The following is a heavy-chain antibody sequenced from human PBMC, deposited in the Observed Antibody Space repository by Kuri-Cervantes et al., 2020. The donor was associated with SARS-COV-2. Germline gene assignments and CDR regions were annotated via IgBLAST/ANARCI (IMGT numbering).Heavy chain of an antibody. CDR3: ARVYDYAPTNFDY. V-gene: IGHV4-59*12. J-gene: IGHJ4*02. D-gene: IGHD5-12*01. Sequence: GSLRLSCTVSGGSISSYYWSWIRQPPGKGLEWIGYIYYSGSTNYNPSLKSRVTISVDTSKNQFSLKLSSVTAADTAVYYCARVYDYAPTNFDYWGQGTLVTVSS. CDR1: GGSISSYY. CDR2: IYYSGST.